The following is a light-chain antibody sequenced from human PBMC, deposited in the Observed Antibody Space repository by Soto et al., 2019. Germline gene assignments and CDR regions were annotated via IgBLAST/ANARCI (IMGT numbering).Light chain of an antibody. Sequence: QSVLTQPASVSGSPGQSITISCTGTSSDVGGYNYGCWYQERAGKGHERMSYDVSNRPSGVSKRFCGSWSGNMGSLPLCGLQAEDEADYYCSSYTSSSTTGFGGGTKVTVL. J-gene: IGLJ2*01. V-gene: IGLV2-14*01. CDR3: SSYTSSSTTG. CDR1: SSDVGGYNY. CDR2: DVS.